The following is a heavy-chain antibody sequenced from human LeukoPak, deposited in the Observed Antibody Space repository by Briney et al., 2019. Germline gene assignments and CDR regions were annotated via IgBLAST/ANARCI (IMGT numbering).Heavy chain of an antibody. J-gene: IGHJ4*02. D-gene: IGHD6-13*01. CDR1: GFTFRSHE. V-gene: IGHV3-48*03. CDR3: ARDLGAAAGTSDY. Sequence: PGGSLRPSCAASGFTFRSHEMNWVRQAPGKGLEWVSYISSGGSTIYYADSVKGRFTISRDNAKNSLYLQMNSLRAEDTAVYYCARDLGAAAGTSDYWGQGTLVTVSS. CDR2: ISSGGSTI.